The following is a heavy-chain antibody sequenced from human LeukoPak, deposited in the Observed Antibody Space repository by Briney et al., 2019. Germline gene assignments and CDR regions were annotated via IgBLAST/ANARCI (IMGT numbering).Heavy chain of an antibody. J-gene: IGHJ4*02. CDR1: GFTFRGYW. V-gene: IGHV3-7*01. CDR2: IKQDGSEK. Sequence: PGGSLRLSCAASGFTFRGYWMSWVRQAPGKGLEWVANIKQDGSEKYYVDSVKGRFTISRDNAKNSLYLQMNSLRAEDTAVYYCARGSNYYDSSGAFDYWGQGTLVTVSS. D-gene: IGHD3-22*01. CDR3: ARGSNYYDSSGAFDY.